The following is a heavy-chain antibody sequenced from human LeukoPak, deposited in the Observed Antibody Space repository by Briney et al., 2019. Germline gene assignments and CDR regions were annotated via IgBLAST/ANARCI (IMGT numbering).Heavy chain of an antibody. CDR2: IYYSGST. Sequence: PSETLSLTCTVSGGSVSSGSYYWSWIRQPPGKGLEWIGYIYYSGSTNYNPSLKSRVTISVDTSKNQFSLKLSSVTAADTAVYYCARVGYYYDSSGYYFSEYFQHWGQGTLVTVSS. CDR3: ARVGYYYDSSGYYFSEYFQH. V-gene: IGHV4-61*01. CDR1: GGSVSSGSYY. J-gene: IGHJ1*01. D-gene: IGHD3-22*01.